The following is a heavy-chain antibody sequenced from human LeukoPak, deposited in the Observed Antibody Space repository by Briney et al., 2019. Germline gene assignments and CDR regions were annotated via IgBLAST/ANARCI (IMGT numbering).Heavy chain of an antibody. J-gene: IGHJ5*02. CDR1: GGSFSGYY. Sequence: SETLSLTCAVYGGSFSGYYCSWIRQPPGKGLEWIGEINHSGSTNYNPSLKSRVTISVDTSKKQFSLRLSSVTAADTAVYYCARSNPYDSSGYLNWFDPWGQGTLVTVSS. CDR3: ARSNPYDSSGYLNWFDP. V-gene: IGHV4-34*01. CDR2: INHSGST. D-gene: IGHD3-22*01.